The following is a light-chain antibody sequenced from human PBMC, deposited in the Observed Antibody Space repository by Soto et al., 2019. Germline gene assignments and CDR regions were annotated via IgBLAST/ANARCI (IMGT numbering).Light chain of an antibody. CDR3: SSYTSSSPYV. J-gene: IGLJ1*01. CDR2: EVS. Sequence: QLVLTQPASVSGSPGQSITISCTGTSSDVGGYNYVSWYQQHPGKAPKLMIYEVSNRPSGVSNRFSGSKSGNTASLTISGLQAEDEADYYCSSYTSSSPYVFGTGNKVTVL. CDR1: SSDVGGYNY. V-gene: IGLV2-14*01.